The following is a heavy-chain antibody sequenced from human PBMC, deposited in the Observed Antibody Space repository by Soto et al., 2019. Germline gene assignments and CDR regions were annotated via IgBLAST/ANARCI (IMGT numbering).Heavy chain of an antibody. D-gene: IGHD2-2*01. V-gene: IGHV1-69*06. CDR2: SIPIFGTA. J-gene: IGHJ6*02. CDR3: AKLVGPAARRSSMDV. Sequence: QVQLVQSGAEVKKPGSSVKVSCKASGGTFTSYAVSWVRQAPGQGLEWMGVSIPIFGTANYARKFQGRVTITADKSTSTAYMELSNLRSEDTAVYYCAKLVGPAARRSSMDVWGQGTTVNVSS. CDR1: GGTFTSYA.